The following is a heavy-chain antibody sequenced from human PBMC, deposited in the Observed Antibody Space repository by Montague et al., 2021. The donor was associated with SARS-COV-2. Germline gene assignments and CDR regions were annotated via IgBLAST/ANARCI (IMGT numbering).Heavy chain of an antibody. D-gene: IGHD3-22*01. CDR3: AKSRGIRYDSSGYYYPLDY. V-gene: IGHV3-23*03. CDR1: GFTFSSYA. CDR2: IYSGGSST. Sequence: FRSLSLSASGFTFSSYAMSWVRQAPGKGLEWVSVIYSGGSSTYYADSVKGRFTISRDNSKNTLYLQMNSLRAEDTAVYYCAKSRGIRYDSSGYYYPLDYWGQGTLVTVSS. J-gene: IGHJ4*02.